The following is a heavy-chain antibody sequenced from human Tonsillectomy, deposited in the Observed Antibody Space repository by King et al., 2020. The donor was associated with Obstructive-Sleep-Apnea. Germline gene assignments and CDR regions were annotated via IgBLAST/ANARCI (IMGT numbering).Heavy chain of an antibody. CDR3: TRVAGQTVYDS. CDR1: GFTFSGSA. D-gene: IGHD5/OR15-5a*01. V-gene: IGHV3-73*01. CDR2: IRSKYSSYAP. J-gene: IGHJ5*02. Sequence: QLVQSGGGLVLPGGSLRVSCEGSGFTFSGSAMHWVRPPAGKGLEWVGRIRSKYSSYAPTYADSVRGRFTMSRDDSKNTTYLQIDRRKDEDTAVYFCTRVAGQTVYDSWGQGTLVTVSS.